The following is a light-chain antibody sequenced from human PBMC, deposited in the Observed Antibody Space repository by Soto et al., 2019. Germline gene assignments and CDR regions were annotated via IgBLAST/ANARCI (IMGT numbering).Light chain of an antibody. V-gene: IGKV3-15*01. CDR1: QSVSSN. J-gene: IGKJ1*01. CDR2: GAS. Sequence: EIVMTQSPATLSVSPGERATLSCRASQSVSSNLAWYQQKPGQAPRLLIYGASTRATGIPARFGGSGSGTEVTLTISSLQSEDFAVYYCQHYNNWPPWTFGQGTRVEIK. CDR3: QHYNNWPPWT.